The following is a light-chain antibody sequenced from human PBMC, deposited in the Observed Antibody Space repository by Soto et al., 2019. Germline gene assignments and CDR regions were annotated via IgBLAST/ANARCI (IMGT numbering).Light chain of an antibody. J-gene: IGLJ2*01. CDR1: SGSIASNY. CDR3: QSYDRRFVV. CDR2: EDN. Sequence: NFMLTQPHSVSESPGKTVTISCTRSSGSIASNYVQWYQQRPGSAPTTVIYEDNQRPSGVPDRFSGSIDSSSNSASLTISGLKTEDEADHYCQSYDRRFVVFGGGTKVTVL. V-gene: IGLV6-57*04.